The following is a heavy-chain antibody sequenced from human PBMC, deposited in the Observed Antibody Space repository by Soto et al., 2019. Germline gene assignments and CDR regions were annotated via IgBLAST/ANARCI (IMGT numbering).Heavy chain of an antibody. CDR3: ARRECSTSSCYQANWFDP. CDR2: SYYSGRP. Sequence: SETLSLTCTVSGGSISSYYWTWIRQPPGKGLEWIGYSYYSGRPYYNPSLKSRVTISLDTSKNQFSLKLSSVTAADTAMYYCARRECSTSSCYQANWFDPWGQGTLVTVSS. J-gene: IGHJ5*02. CDR1: GGSISSYY. V-gene: IGHV4-59*01. D-gene: IGHD2-2*01.